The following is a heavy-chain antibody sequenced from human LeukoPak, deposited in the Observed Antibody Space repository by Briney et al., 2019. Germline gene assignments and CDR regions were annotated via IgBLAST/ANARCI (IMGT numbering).Heavy chain of an antibody. V-gene: IGHV3-21*01. CDR2: ISSSSSYI. CDR1: GFTFSSYS. D-gene: IGHD6-19*01. Sequence: GGSLRLSCAAPGFTFSSYSMNWVRQAPGKGLEWVSSISSSSSYIYYADSVKGRFTISRDNAKNSLYLQMNSLRAEDTAVYYCARGGRSSGWYYFDYWGQGTLVTVSS. J-gene: IGHJ4*02. CDR3: ARGGRSSGWYYFDY.